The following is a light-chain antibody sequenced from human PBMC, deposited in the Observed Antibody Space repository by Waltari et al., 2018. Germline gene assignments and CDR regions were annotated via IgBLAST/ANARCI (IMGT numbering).Light chain of an antibody. CDR3: QQSYSSPRT. CDR1: QSIRNF. Sequence: DIQMTQSPSSLSASVGDRVHIPCRPSQSIRNFLNWYQHKPVKAPKLLIVAASNLQSGVPSRFSGSGSGTDFTLTISSLQPEDFATYYCQQSYSSPRTFGQGTKVEIK. CDR2: AAS. V-gene: IGKV1-39*01. J-gene: IGKJ1*01.